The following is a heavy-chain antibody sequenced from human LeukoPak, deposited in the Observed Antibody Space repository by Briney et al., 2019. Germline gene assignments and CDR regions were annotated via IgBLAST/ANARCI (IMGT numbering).Heavy chain of an antibody. CDR1: GGSISSSSYY. Sequence: PSETLSLTCTVSGGSISSSSYYWGWIRQPPGKGLEWIGSIYYSGSTYYNPSLKSRVTISVDTSKNQFSLKLSSVTAADTAVYYCAREGVRGVHNDAFDIWGQGTMVTVSS. CDR3: AREGVRGVHNDAFDI. D-gene: IGHD3-10*01. V-gene: IGHV4-39*07. CDR2: IYYSGST. J-gene: IGHJ3*02.